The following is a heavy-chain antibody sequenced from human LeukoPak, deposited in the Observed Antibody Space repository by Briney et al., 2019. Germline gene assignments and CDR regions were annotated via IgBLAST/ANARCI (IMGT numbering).Heavy chain of an antibody. J-gene: IGHJ1*01. D-gene: IGHD3-22*01. Sequence: ASVKVSCKASGYTFTSYGISWVRQAPGQGLEWMGWISAYNSNTNYAQKLQGRVTMTTDTSTSTAYMELRSLRSDDTAVYYCARMGTGYYDSSGYYYYFQHWGQGTLVTVSP. CDR1: GYTFTSYG. CDR3: ARMGTGYYDSSGYYYYFQH. V-gene: IGHV1-18*01. CDR2: ISAYNSNT.